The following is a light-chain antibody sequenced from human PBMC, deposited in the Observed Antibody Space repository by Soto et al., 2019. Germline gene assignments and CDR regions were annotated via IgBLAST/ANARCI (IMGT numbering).Light chain of an antibody. CDR3: QQANTFPTWT. CDR2: AAS. J-gene: IGKJ1*01. Sequence: DLQMTQSPSSVSASVGDRVTITGRASQGISTWLSWYQKKPGKAPKLLIYAASSLQSGVPSRFSGSGAGTDFTLTISSLQTEDFATYYCQQANTFPTWTVGQGTKVEIQ. CDR1: QGISTW. V-gene: IGKV1-12*01.